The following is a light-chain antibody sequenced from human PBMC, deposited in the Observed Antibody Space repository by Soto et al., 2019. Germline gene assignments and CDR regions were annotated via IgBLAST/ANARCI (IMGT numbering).Light chain of an antibody. J-gene: IGKJ1*01. Sequence: DIKMTQSPSTLSASVGDRVTITCRASQSISSWLAWYQQKPGKAPKLLIFDASSLESGTPSRFSGRRSGTQFTLTINGLQPDDFATYYCLLDFNYFWAFGQGTKVDIK. CDR3: LLDFNYFWA. CDR1: QSISSW. V-gene: IGKV1-5*01. CDR2: DAS.